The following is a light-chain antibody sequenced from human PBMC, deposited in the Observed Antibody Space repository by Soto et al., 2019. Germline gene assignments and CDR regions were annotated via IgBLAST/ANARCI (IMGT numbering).Light chain of an antibody. J-gene: IGLJ2*01. V-gene: IGLV1-40*01. Sequence: QSVLTQPPSVSGAPGQGVTISGTGSSSKIGAGYVVQWYQQLPGAAPRLLIFGNTNRPSGVPDRFSGSRSGTSAALAISGLQAEDEADYYCQSYDISLSVSVVFGGGTKLTVL. CDR3: QSYDISLSVSVV. CDR2: GNT. CDR1: SSKIGAGYV.